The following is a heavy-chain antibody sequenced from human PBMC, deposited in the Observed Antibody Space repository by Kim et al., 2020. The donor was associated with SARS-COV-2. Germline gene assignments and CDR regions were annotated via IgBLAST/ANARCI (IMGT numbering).Heavy chain of an antibody. CDR3: VKGLTYSSGSGAFDI. CDR2: MSRSGST. V-gene: IGHV3-23*01. CDR1: GFTFGSYA. J-gene: IGHJ3*02. Sequence: GGSLRPSCAASGFTFGSYAMTWVRQAPGKGLEWVSTMSRSGSTYYADSVKGRFTVSRDNSKNTLYVQMNILRAEDTAIYYCVKGLTYSSGSGAFDIWGQG. D-gene: IGHD6-19*01.